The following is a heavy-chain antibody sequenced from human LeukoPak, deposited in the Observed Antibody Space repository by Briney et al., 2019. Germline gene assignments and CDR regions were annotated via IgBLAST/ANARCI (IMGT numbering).Heavy chain of an antibody. CDR1: GFTFSSYS. CDR2: ISSSSSTI. V-gene: IGHV3-48*01. Sequence: GGSLRLSCAASGFTFSSYSMNWVRQAPGKGLEWVSYISSSSSTIYYADSVKGRFTISRDNAKNSLYLQMNSLRAEDTAVYYCARDTTCYDILTGQPGGSAFDIWGQGTMVTVSS. CDR3: ARDTTCYDILTGQPGGSAFDI. D-gene: IGHD3-9*01. J-gene: IGHJ3*02.